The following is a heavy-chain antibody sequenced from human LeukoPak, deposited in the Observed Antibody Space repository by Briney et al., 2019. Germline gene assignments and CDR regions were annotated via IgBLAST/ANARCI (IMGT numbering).Heavy chain of an antibody. CDR2: IYTSGST. CDR1: GGSLSSYY. D-gene: IGHD2-2*01. Sequence: SETLSLTCTVSGGSLSSYYWSWIRQPAGKGLEWIGRIYTSGSTNYNPSLKSRVTMSVDTSKNQFSLKLSSVTAADTAVYYCARDVVVVPAALGFDPWGQGTLVTVSS. V-gene: IGHV4-4*07. J-gene: IGHJ5*02. CDR3: ARDVVVVPAALGFDP.